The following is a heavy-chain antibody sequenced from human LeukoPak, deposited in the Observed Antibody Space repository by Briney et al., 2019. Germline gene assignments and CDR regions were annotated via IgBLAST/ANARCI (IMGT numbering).Heavy chain of an antibody. J-gene: IGHJ4*02. Sequence: GGSLRLSCAASGFTFSSCWMHWVRQAPGKGLVWVSRINSDGSSTSYADSVKGRFTISRDNAKNTLYLQMNSLRAEDTAVYYCARHCSGGSCRIKYYFDYWGQGTLVTVSS. D-gene: IGHD2-15*01. CDR1: GFTFSSCW. CDR2: INSDGSST. CDR3: ARHCSGGSCRIKYYFDY. V-gene: IGHV3-74*01.